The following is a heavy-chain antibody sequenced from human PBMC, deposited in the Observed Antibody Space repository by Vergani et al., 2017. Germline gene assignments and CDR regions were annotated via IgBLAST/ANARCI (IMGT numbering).Heavy chain of an antibody. CDR3: AHSIRTSTSGSHWWYFDL. CDR1: GFSLSTSGVG. J-gene: IGHJ2*01. Sequence: QITLKESGPTLVQPTQTLTLTCTFSGFSLSTSGVGVGWIRQPPGKALEWLALIYWDDDKRYSPSLKSRLTITKDTSKNQVVLTKTNMDPVDTATYYCAHSIRTSTSGSHWWYFDLWGRGTLVTVSS. D-gene: IGHD3-10*01. V-gene: IGHV2-5*02. CDR2: IYWDDDK.